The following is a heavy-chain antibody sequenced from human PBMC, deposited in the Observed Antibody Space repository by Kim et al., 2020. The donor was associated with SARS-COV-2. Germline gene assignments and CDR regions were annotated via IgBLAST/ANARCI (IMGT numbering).Heavy chain of an antibody. V-gene: IGHV4-39*02. D-gene: IGHD1-1*01. CDR1: GASVTSSPYY. CDR2: IPNSGTT. J-gene: IGHJ5*01. CDR3: ARPLHNWHVVYCDT. Sequence: SETLSLTCSVSGASVTSSPYYWDWIRQPPGKGLEWVGTIPNSGTTAYTPSLTTLAITSVDTSTNHSSLHLTSVPAAHTAVYYCARPLHNWHVVYCDTWG.